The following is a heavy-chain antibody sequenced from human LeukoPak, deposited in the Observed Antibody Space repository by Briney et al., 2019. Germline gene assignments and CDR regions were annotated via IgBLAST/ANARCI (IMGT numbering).Heavy chain of an antibody. J-gene: IGHJ4*02. D-gene: IGHD3-22*01. V-gene: IGHV3-48*04. CDR1: GFTFSTYD. CDR3: VLGGYDSPYLGFDY. CDR2: ITSNINTI. Sequence: GGSLRLSCAASGFTFSTYDMNWVRQAPGKGLEWLAYITSNINTIYYADSVKGRFTISRDNAKNSLYLQMNSLRAEDTAVYYCVLGGYDSPYLGFDYWGQGTLVTVSS.